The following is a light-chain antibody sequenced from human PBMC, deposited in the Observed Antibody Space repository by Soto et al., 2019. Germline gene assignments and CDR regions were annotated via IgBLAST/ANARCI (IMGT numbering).Light chain of an antibody. CDR2: GAS. V-gene: IGKV3-20*01. J-gene: IGKJ1*01. Sequence: EIVLTQSPGTLSLSPGERATLSCRASQSVSSTYLAWYQQKPGQAPRLLIYGASNRATGIPDRFSDSGYGTDFTLNISRLEPEDFPVYYCQQYGGSRWTFGQGTRVDI. CDR1: QSVSSTY. CDR3: QQYGGSRWT.